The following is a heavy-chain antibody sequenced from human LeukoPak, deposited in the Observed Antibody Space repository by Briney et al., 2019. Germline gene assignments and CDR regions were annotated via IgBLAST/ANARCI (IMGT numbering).Heavy chain of an antibody. CDR2: ISSNGGST. CDR1: GFTFSRYA. J-gene: IGHJ4*02. Sequence: GGSLRLSCSASGFTFSRYAMHWVRQAPGQGLEYVSAISSNGGSTYYADSVKGRFTISRDNSKNTLYLQMSSLRAEDTAVYYCVKDGSGSYYTYYFDYWGQGTLVTVSS. CDR3: VKDGSGSYYTYYFDY. V-gene: IGHV3-64D*06. D-gene: IGHD3-10*01.